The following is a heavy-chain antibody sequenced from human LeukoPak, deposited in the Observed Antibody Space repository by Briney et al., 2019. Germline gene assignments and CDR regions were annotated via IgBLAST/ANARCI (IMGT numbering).Heavy chain of an antibody. CDR1: GFTFSSYA. CDR3: AADETTGTTFYYGMDV. V-gene: IGHV3-23*01. J-gene: IGHJ6*04. Sequence: GGSLRLSCAASGFTFSSYAMSWVRQAPGKGLEWVSAISGSGGSTYYADSVKGRFTISRDNSKNTLYLQMNSLRAEDTAVYYCAADETTGTTFYYGMDVWGKGTTVTVSS. CDR2: ISGSGGST. D-gene: IGHD1-1*01.